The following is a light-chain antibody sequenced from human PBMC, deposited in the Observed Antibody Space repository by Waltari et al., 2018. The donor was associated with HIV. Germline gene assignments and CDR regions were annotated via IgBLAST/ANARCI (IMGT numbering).Light chain of an antibody. J-gene: IGLJ1*01. CDR2: KNY. CDR3: TGCDSSLSEYL. CDR1: SSNIGNDN. V-gene: IGLV1-47*01. Sequence: QSVLTQPPSASGTPGQRVTISCSGSSSNIGNDNVYWYQQRPGTAPKLLIYKNYNRPSGVPYRFSGSKSGASASLAISWLRSEDEADYYCTGCDSSLSEYLFGTGTKVTVL.